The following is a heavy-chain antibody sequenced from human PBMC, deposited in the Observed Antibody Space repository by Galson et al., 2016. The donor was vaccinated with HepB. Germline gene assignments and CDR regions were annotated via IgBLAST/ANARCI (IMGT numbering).Heavy chain of an antibody. CDR3: EAYCDRGDCRGVER. Sequence: SLRLSCAASGFTISSYWMTWVRQVPGKGLEWVANINQDGDDINYVDFVRGRFFISRDNARNSLFLQMNSLRVDDTALYYCEAYCDRGDCRGVERWGQGTLVTVSP. V-gene: IGHV3-7*01. CDR1: GFTISSYW. J-gene: IGHJ4*02. D-gene: IGHD2-21*01. CDR2: INQDGDDI.